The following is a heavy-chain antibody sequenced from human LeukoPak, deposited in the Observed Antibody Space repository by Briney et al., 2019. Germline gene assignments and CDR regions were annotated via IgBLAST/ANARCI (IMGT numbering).Heavy chain of an antibody. CDR2: VNPTSGGT. V-gene: IGHV1-2*02. D-gene: IGHD5-24*01. CDR3: ARVVVRDANNYKDY. Sequence: GASVKVSCKASGYTFTGNYMHWVRQAPGQGLEWMGWVNPTSGGTNYAQKFQGRVTMTRDTSISTAYMELSRLRSDDTAVYYCARVVVRDANNYKDYWGQGTLVTVSS. J-gene: IGHJ4*02. CDR1: GYTFTGNY.